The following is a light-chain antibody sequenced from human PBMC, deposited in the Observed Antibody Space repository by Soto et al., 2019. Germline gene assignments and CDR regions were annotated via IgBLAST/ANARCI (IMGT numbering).Light chain of an antibody. J-gene: IGLJ1*01. Sequence: QSVLTQPRPVSGSPGQSVTISCTGTSSDVGGYDYVSWYQQHPDKAPKLMIYDVSKRPSGVPDRFSGSKSGNTASLTISGPQAEDEADYYCYSYAGSSYVFGTGTKVTVL. CDR3: YSYAGSSYV. V-gene: IGLV2-11*01. CDR2: DVS. CDR1: SSDVGGYDY.